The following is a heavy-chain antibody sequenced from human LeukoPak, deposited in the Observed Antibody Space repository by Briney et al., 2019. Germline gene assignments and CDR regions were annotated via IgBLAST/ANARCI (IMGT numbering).Heavy chain of an antibody. D-gene: IGHD4-17*01. CDR2: IIPIFGTA. CDR1: GGTFSSYA. J-gene: IGHJ4*02. CDR3: ARVNDGDSYFDY. Sequence: GASVKVSCKASGGTFSSYAISWVRQAPGQGLEWMGGIIPIFGTANYAQKFQGRVTITTDESTSTAYMELSSLRSEDTAVYYCARVNDGDSYFDYWGQGTLVTVSS. V-gene: IGHV1-69*05.